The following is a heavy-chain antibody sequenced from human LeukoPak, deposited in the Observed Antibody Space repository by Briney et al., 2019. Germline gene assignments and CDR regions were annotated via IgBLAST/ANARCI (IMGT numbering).Heavy chain of an antibody. CDR3: AKLATTDGFDY. D-gene: IGHD5-12*01. CDR1: GFTFNSYG. Sequence: GGSLRLSCAASGFTFNSYGMHWLRQAPGKGLEGVAFIRYDGSNKYYADSVKGRFTISRDNSKNTLYLQTNSLRAEDTAVYYCAKLATTDGFDYWGQGTLVTVSS. V-gene: IGHV3-30*02. CDR2: IRYDGSNK. J-gene: IGHJ4*02.